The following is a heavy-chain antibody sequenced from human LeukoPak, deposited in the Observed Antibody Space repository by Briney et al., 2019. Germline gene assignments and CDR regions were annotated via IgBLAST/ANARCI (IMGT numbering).Heavy chain of an antibody. Sequence: SETLSLTCAVYGGSFSGYYWSWIRQPPGKGLEWIGEINHSGSTNYNPSLKSRVSISIDTSNNQFSLMLISVTAADTAVYYFSSLVPDRIFQLYPEGYYDYGGEGTLVTVPS. CDR1: GGSFSGYY. D-gene: IGHD1-1*01. CDR2: INHSGST. CDR3: SSLVPDRIFQLYPEGYYDY. V-gene: IGHV4-34*01. J-gene: IGHJ4*02.